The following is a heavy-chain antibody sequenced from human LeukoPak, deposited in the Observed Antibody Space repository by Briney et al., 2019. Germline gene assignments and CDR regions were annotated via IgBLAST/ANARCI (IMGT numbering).Heavy chain of an antibody. CDR2: IYYTGTT. J-gene: IGHJ4*02. CDR3: ARQYYGSEDN. CDR1: GGSVSSGDYF. D-gene: IGHD3-10*01. V-gene: IGHV4-30-4*01. Sequence: SETRSLTCTVSGGSVSSGDYFWSWIRQPPGKGLELIAYIYYTGTTYYNPSLKSPVTISVDTSKNQYSLKLNSVTAADTAVYYCARQYYGSEDNWGQGTLVTVSS.